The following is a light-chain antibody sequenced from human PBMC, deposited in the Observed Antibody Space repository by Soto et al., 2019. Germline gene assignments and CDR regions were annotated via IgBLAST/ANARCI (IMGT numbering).Light chain of an antibody. CDR2: DDR. CDR3: QVWDTNTDPVI. Sequence: SYDLTQPPSVSVAPGQTATITCGGDNIGDKGVQWYQQRPGQAPLLVVYDDRDRPSGIPERYSGSNSGNTAALIISRVEAGDEADYYCQVWDTNTDPVIFGGGTKLTVL. J-gene: IGLJ2*01. V-gene: IGLV3-21*02. CDR1: NIGDKG.